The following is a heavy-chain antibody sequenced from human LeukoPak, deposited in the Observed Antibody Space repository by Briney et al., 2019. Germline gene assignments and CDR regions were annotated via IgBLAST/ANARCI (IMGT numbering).Heavy chain of an antibody. D-gene: IGHD6-6*01. CDR3: ARGGAARPDY. J-gene: IGHJ4*02. CDR2: ISSSSNNI. Sequence: GGSLRLSCAASGFTVSSNYMDWVRQPPGKGLEWVSYISSSSNNINYADSVKGRFTVSRDNAKNSLYLQMNSLRAEDTAVYYCARGGAARPDYWGQGTLVTVSS. V-gene: IGHV3-48*01. CDR1: GFTVSSNY.